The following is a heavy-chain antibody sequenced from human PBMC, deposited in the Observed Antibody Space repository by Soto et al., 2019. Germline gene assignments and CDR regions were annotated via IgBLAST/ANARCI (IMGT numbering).Heavy chain of an antibody. Sequence: SETLSLTCTVSGGSISSYYWSWIRQPPGKGLEWIGYIYYSGSTNYNPSLKSRVTISVDTSKNQFSLKLSSVTAADTAVYYCARANYDFWSGSAYMDVWGKGTTVTVSS. J-gene: IGHJ6*03. CDR2: IYYSGST. CDR3: ARANYDFWSGSAYMDV. D-gene: IGHD3-3*01. CDR1: GGSISSYY. V-gene: IGHV4-59*01.